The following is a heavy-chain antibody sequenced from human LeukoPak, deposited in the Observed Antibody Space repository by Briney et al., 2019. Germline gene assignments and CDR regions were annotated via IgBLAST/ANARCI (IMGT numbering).Heavy chain of an antibody. CDR2: INHNGNVN. CDR3: ARGGGLDV. D-gene: IGHD3-16*01. CDR1: GFTFSSYW. J-gene: IGHJ6*02. Sequence: GGSLRLSCAASGFTFSSYWMNWARQASGKGLEWVASINHNGNVNYYVDSVKGRFTISRDHAKNSLYLQMSNLRAEDTAVYFCARGGGLDVWGQGATVTVSS. V-gene: IGHV3-7*03.